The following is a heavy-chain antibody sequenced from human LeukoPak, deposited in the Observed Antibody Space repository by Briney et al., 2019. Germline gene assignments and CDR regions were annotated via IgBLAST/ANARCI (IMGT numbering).Heavy chain of an antibody. CDR3: ARRQYGYNWNDGYYQYMDV. J-gene: IGHJ6*03. CDR1: GGSFSGQY. V-gene: IGHV4-34*01. Sequence: PSETLSLTCAVYGGSFSGQYWSWIRQPPGKGLEWIGEINHSGRTNYNPSLKSRVTISVDTSKNQFSLKLSSVTAADTAVYYCARRQYGYNWNDGYYQYMDVWGKGTTVTVSS. D-gene: IGHD1-1*01. CDR2: INHSGRT.